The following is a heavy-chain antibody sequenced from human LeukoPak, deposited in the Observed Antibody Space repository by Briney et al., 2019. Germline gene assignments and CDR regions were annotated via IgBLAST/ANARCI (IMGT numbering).Heavy chain of an antibody. D-gene: IGHD5-12*01. CDR1: GGSFSSYY. J-gene: IGHJ4*02. V-gene: IGHV4-59*13. Sequence: PSETLSLTCTVSGGSFSSYYWSWIRQPPGKGLEWLWYIYYSGSTNYNPSLKSRVTISIDTSKNQFSLKLSSVTAADTAVYYCARVSGYDWESFYDYWGQGTLVTVSS. CDR2: IYYSGST. CDR3: ARVSGYDWESFYDY.